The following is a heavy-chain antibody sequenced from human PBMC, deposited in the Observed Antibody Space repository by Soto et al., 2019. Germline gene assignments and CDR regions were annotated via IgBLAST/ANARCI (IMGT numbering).Heavy chain of an antibody. Sequence: QVQLVQSGAEVKKPGASVKISCKASGYTFTRYTMNWVRQAPGQRLEWMGWINPDNGNTKSSQKFQDRVIITRDTSASTAYMDLSSLRSEDTAVYYSARGIATAQLEPWGQGTLVTVSS. CDR3: ARGIATAQLEP. J-gene: IGHJ5*02. CDR1: GYTFTRYT. D-gene: IGHD2-15*01. V-gene: IGHV1-3*01. CDR2: INPDNGNT.